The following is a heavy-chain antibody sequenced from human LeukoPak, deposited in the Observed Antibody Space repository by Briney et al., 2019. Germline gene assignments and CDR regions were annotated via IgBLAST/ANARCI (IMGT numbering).Heavy chain of an antibody. J-gene: IGHJ4*02. CDR3: AREVDCSSTSCYGNY. Sequence: SETLSLTCTVSGGSISSYYWSWIRQAAGKGLEWIGRIYTSGSTNYNPSLKSRVTMSVDTSKNQFSLKLSSVTAADTAVYYCAREVDCSSTSCYGNYWGQGTLVTVSS. CDR1: GGSISSYY. CDR2: IYTSGST. D-gene: IGHD2-2*01. V-gene: IGHV4-4*07.